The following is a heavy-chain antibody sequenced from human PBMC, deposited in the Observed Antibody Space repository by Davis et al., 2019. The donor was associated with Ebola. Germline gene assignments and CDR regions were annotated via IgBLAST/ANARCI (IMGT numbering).Heavy chain of an antibody. CDR1: GFTFSSYG. V-gene: IGHV3-33*01. CDR2: IWYDGSNK. J-gene: IGHJ5*02. D-gene: IGHD2-15*01. CDR3: ARGGYCSGGSCHNWFDP. Sequence: GESLKISCAAPGFTFSSYGMHWVRQAPGKGLEWVAVIWYDGSNKYYADSVKGRFTISRDNSKNTLYLQMNSLRAEDTAVYYCARGGYCSGGSCHNWFDPWGQGTLVTVSS.